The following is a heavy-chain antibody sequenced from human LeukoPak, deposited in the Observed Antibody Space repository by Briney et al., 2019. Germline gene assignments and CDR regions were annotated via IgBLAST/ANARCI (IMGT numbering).Heavy chain of an antibody. V-gene: IGHV3-21*05. CDR3: ARDDSSGYFDY. CDR1: GFTFNTYT. Sequence: GGSLRLSCAASGFTFNTYTMNWVRQAPGKGLEWVSYISGSSGIIYFADSVKGRFSISRDNAKNSLYLQMNSLRAEDTAVYYCARDDSSGYFDYWGQGTLVTVSS. J-gene: IGHJ4*02. D-gene: IGHD3-22*01. CDR2: ISGSSGII.